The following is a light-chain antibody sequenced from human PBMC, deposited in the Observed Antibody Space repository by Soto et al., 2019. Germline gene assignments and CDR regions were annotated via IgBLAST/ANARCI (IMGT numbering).Light chain of an antibody. CDR1: SSNIGAGYD. CDR3: SSYTDRKHLV. J-gene: IGLJ1*01. V-gene: IGLV1-40*01. Sequence: QSVLTQPPSVSGAPGQRVTISCTGSSSNIGAGYDVHWYQQRPGTAPKLLIFGNINRPSGVPDRFSGSKSGNTASLTVSALQAEDEADYYCSSYTDRKHLVFGTGTKLTVL. CDR2: GNI.